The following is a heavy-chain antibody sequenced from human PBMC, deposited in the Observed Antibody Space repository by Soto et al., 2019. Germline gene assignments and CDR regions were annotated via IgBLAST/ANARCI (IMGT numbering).Heavy chain of an antibody. J-gene: IGHJ5*02. D-gene: IGHD3-22*01. CDR2: IYYSGST. CDR3: ARGYYYDSSGYYGPNWFDP. V-gene: IGHV4-59*12. CDR1: GGSISSYY. Sequence: SETLSLTCTVSGGSISSYYWSWIRQPPGKGLEWIGYIYYSGSTNYNPSLKSRVTISVDTSKNQFSLKLSSVTAADTAVYYCARGYYYDSSGYYGPNWFDPWGQGTLVTVSS.